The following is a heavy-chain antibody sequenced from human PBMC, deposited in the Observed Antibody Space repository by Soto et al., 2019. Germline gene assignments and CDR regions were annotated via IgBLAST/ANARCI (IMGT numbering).Heavy chain of an antibody. CDR3: AGYFINRYYYYYGMDV. Sequence: SVKVSGKASGGTFSSYAISWVRQAPGQGLEWMGGIIPIFGTANYAQKFQGRVTITADESTSTAYMELSSLRSEDTAVYYCAGYFINRYYYYYGMDVWGQGTTVTVSS. V-gene: IGHV1-69*13. CDR1: GGTFSSYA. D-gene: IGHD3-9*01. J-gene: IGHJ6*02. CDR2: IIPIFGTA.